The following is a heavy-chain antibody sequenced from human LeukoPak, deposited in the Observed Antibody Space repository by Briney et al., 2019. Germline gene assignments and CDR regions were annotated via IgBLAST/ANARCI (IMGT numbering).Heavy chain of an antibody. D-gene: IGHD3-10*01. CDR2: IYTSGST. Sequence: PSETLSLTCTVSGGSISSYYWSWIRQPAGKGLEWIGRIYTSGSTNYNPSLKSRVTMSVDTSKNQFSLKLSSVTAADTAVYYCARDPASGSYSYYFDYWGQGTLVTVSS. V-gene: IGHV4-4*07. CDR3: ARDPASGSYSYYFDY. J-gene: IGHJ4*02. CDR1: GGSISSYY.